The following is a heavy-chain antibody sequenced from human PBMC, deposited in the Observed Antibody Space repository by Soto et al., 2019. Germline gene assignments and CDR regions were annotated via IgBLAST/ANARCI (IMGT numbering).Heavy chain of an antibody. V-gene: IGHV6-1*01. CDR3: ARESYGSGSYDGMDV. Sequence: SQTLSLTCVISGDSVSSNNAAWNWIRQSPSRGLEWLGRTYYRSKWYNDYAVSVKSRIDINPDTSKNQFFLQLNSVSPEDTAMYYCARESYGSGSYDGMDVWGQGTTVTVSS. J-gene: IGHJ6*02. CDR1: GDSVSSNNAA. CDR2: TYYRSKWYN. D-gene: IGHD3-10*01.